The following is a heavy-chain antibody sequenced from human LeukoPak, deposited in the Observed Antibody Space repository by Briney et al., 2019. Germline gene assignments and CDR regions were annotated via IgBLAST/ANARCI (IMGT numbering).Heavy chain of an antibody. D-gene: IGHD2-2*01. CDR2: INHSGST. Sequence: SETLSLTCAVYGGSFSGYYWSWIRQPPGKGLEWIGEINHSGSTNYNPSLKSRVTISVDTSKNQFSLKLSSVTAADTAVYYCARGVRYCSSTSCRNWFDPWGQGTLVTVSS. J-gene: IGHJ5*02. CDR3: ARGVRYCSSTSCRNWFDP. V-gene: IGHV4-34*01. CDR1: GGSFSGYY.